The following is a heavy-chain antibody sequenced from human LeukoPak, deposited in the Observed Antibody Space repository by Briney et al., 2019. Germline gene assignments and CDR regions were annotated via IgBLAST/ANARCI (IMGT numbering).Heavy chain of an antibody. J-gene: IGHJ3*02. Sequence: GGSLRLACAASGFTFSASWMTWVRQVPGKGLEWVANIKEDGSEEYYVDSVRGRFTISRDNAKNSLYLQMNSLRAEDTAVYYCARDTYDSNGSYYAAFDIWGQGTMVTVSS. CDR3: ARDTYDSNGSYYAAFDI. CDR2: IKEDGSEE. CDR1: GFTFSASW. D-gene: IGHD3-22*01. V-gene: IGHV3-7*01.